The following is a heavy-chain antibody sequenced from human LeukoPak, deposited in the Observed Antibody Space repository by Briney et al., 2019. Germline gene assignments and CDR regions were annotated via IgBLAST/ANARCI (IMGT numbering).Heavy chain of an antibody. J-gene: IGHJ3*02. Sequence: GGSLRLSCAASGFTFSSYAMHWVRQAPGKGLEWVAVISYDGSNKYYADSVKGRFTISRDNSKNTLYLQMNSLRAEDTAVYYCAPSVLGAFDIWGQGTMATVSS. CDR1: GFTFSSYA. CDR3: APSVLGAFDI. V-gene: IGHV3-30-3*01. D-gene: IGHD4/OR15-4a*01. CDR2: ISYDGSNK.